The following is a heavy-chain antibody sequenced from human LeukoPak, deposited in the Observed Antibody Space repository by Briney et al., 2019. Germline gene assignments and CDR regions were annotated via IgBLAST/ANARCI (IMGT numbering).Heavy chain of an antibody. D-gene: IGHD3-10*01. CDR3: ARDLGSGSHPDV. Sequence: GGSLRLSCAASGFTFSSYAMHWVRQAPGKGLEWVAVISYDGSNKYYADSVKGRFTISRDNSKNTLYLQMNSLRAEDTAVYYCARDLGSGSHPDVWGQGTTVTVSS. CDR1: GFTFSSYA. J-gene: IGHJ6*02. CDR2: ISYDGSNK. V-gene: IGHV3-30-3*01.